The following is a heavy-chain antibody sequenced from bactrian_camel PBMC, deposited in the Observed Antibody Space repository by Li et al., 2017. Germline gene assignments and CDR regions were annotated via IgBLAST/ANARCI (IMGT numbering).Heavy chain of an antibody. D-gene: IGHD2*01. CDR3: AAGRTRNGYCYSMSEFPEAAYNH. J-gene: IGHJ4*01. CDR1: GYTYT. CDR2: IDADGRS. Sequence: HVQLVESGGGSVQAGGSLRLSCVASGYTYTMAWYRQAPGKEREGVAAIDADGRSYYKDSVKDRFTVSRDDAKNSFYLQMNQLTPEDTAMYFCAAGRTRNGYCYSMSEFPEAAYNHWGQGTQVTVS. V-gene: IGHV3S53*01.